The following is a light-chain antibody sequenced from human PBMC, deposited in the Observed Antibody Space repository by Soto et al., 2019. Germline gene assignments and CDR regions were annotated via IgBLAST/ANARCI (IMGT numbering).Light chain of an antibody. CDR1: SGSIADYY. J-gene: IGLJ3*02. CDR2: EDK. Sequence: NFMLTQPHSVSESPGKTVTISCTRSSGSIADYYVQWYQRRPGCAPTTVIYEDKQRPSGVPDRFSGSTDSSSNSASLIISGLKTEDETDDYYQSYEAGNSWVLGEGPKLPAL. V-gene: IGLV6-57*04. CDR3: QSYEAGNSWV.